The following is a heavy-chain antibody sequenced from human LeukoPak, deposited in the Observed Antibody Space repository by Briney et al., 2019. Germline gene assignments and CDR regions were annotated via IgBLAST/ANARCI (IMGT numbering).Heavy chain of an antibody. V-gene: IGHV3-23*01. Sequence: GGSLRLSCAASGFTFSSYAMSWVRQAPGKGLEWVSAISGSGGSTYYADSVKGRFTISRDNSKNTLYLQMNSLRAEDTAVYYCARDFIEPLTWIPQYYFDYWGQGTLVTVSS. CDR3: ARDFIEPLTWIPQYYFDY. D-gene: IGHD5-18*01. J-gene: IGHJ4*02. CDR1: GFTFSSYA. CDR2: ISGSGGST.